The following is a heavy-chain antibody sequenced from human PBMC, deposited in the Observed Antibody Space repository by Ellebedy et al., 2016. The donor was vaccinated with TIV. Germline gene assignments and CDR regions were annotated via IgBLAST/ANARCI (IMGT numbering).Heavy chain of an antibody. V-gene: IGHV3-30*02. CDR1: EFTFSNYW. CDR3: ARGGYYYDSRGFDY. J-gene: IGHJ4*02. CDR2: IRYDGTNK. D-gene: IGHD3-22*01. Sequence: GESLKISCAASEFTFSNYWMSWVRQAPGKGLEWVAFIRYDGTNKYYAESMKGRFTISRDNSKNTLYLQMNSLKAEDAAVYYCARGGYYYDSRGFDYWGQGTLVTVSS.